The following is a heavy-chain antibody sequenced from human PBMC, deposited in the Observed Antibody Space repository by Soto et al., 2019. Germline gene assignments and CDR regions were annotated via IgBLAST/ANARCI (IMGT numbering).Heavy chain of an antibody. CDR2: IIPIFGTA. J-gene: IGHJ6*02. D-gene: IGHD2-2*02. V-gene: IGHV1-69*13. CDR3: ARDFRRLGYCSSTSCYNVWFSYYGMDL. CDR1: EGTFSSYA. Sequence: SSVKVSCNASEGTFSSYAISWVRQAPGQGLEWMGGIIPIFGTANYAQKFQGRVTITADESTSTAYMELSSLRSEDTAVYYCARDFRRLGYCSSTSCYNVWFSYYGMDLWGQGTTVTGSS.